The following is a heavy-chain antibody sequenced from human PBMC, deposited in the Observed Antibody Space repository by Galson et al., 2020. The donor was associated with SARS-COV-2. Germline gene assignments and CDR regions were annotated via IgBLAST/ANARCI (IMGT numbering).Heavy chain of an antibody. V-gene: IGHV3-48*03. CDR2: ISSSGSTM. D-gene: IGHD6-13*01. CDR3: VRDPSSSWYNWFDP. CDR1: GFIFSRYE. J-gene: IGHJ5*02. Sequence: GGSLRLSCAASGFIFSRYEMNWVRQAPGKGLEWVSYISSSGSTMYYADSVKGRFTISRDNTQNSLYLQMDSLRVEDTALYYCVRDPSSSWYNWFDPWGQGTLVTVSS.